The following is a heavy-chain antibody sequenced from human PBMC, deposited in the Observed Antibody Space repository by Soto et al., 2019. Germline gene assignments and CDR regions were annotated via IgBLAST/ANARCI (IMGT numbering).Heavy chain of an antibody. J-gene: IGHJ4*02. CDR1: GFTFSSYG. V-gene: IGHV3-64*02. CDR2: ISSNGGSS. D-gene: IGHD4-17*01. Sequence: PGGSLRLSCAVSGFTFSSYGLHWVRQAPGKGLEDVSGISSNGGSSYYADSVKGRFTISRDNSKNTLYLQMGSLRAEDMAVYYCARVGYGGKSLDYWGQGTQVTVSS. CDR3: ARVGYGGKSLDY.